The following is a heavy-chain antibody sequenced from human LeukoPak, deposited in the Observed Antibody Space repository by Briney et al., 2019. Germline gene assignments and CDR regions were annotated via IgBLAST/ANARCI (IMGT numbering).Heavy chain of an antibody. D-gene: IGHD2-2*01. CDR2: INHSGST. V-gene: IGHV4-34*01. J-gene: IGHJ4*02. CDR1: GGFFSGYY. Sequence: SETLSLTCAVYGGFFSGYYWSWIRQPPGKGQEWIGEINHSGSTNYNPSLKSRVTISVDTSKNQFSLKLGSVAAADTAVYYCARGTAALFDYWGQGTLVTVSS. CDR3: ARGTAALFDY.